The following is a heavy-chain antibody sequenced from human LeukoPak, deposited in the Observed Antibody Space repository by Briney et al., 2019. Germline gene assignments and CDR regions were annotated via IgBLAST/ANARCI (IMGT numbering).Heavy chain of an antibody. J-gene: IGHJ4*02. Sequence: PSETLSLTCAVYGVSFSGYYWSWIRQPPGKGLEWIGEINHSGSTNYNPSLKSRVTISVDTSKNQFSLKLSSVTAADTAVYYCARDAAIYNDYWGQGTLVTVSS. CDR3: ARDAAIYNDY. V-gene: IGHV4-34*01. CDR1: GVSFSGYY. D-gene: IGHD3-10*01. CDR2: INHSGST.